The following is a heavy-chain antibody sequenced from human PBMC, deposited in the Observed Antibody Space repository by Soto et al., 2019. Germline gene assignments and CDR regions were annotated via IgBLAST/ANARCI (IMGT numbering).Heavy chain of an antibody. J-gene: IGHJ4*02. CDR2: IYYSGRT. CDR3: ERWASAPALFDY. V-gene: IGHV4-59*01. Sequence: SETLSLTCTVSGGSISSYYWSWIRQPPGKGLEWIGYIYYSGRTNYNPSLKSRVTISVDPSKNQFSLKLSSVTAADTAVYYCERWASAPALFDYWGQGTLVTVSS. CDR1: GGSISSYY.